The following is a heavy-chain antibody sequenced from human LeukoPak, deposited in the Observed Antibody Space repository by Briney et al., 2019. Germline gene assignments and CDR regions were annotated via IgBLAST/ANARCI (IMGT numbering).Heavy chain of an antibody. V-gene: IGHV4-59*01. CDR1: GGSISRYY. CDR3: ARRFREFDYYYYYYMDV. CDR2: IYYSGST. J-gene: IGHJ6*03. Sequence: SETLSLTCTVSGGSISRYYWTWIRQPPGKGLEWIGYIYYSGSTNYNPSLKSRLTISVDTSKNQVSLKLTSVTAADTAVYYCARRFREFDYYYYYYMDVWGKGTTVTVSS. D-gene: IGHD3-10*01.